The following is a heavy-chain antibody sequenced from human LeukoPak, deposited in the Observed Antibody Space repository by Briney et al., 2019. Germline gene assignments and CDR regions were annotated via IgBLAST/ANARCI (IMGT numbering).Heavy chain of an antibody. V-gene: IGHV3-21*01. CDR3: ARGASIVVVPAARRGCYFDY. Sequence: GGSLRLSCAASGFTFSSYSMNWVRQAPGKGLEWVSSISSSSSYIYYADSVKGRFTISRDNAKNSLYLQMNSLRAEDTAVYYCARGASIVVVPAARRGCYFDYWGQGTLVTVSS. CDR2: ISSSSSYI. CDR1: GFTFSSYS. D-gene: IGHD2-2*01. J-gene: IGHJ4*02.